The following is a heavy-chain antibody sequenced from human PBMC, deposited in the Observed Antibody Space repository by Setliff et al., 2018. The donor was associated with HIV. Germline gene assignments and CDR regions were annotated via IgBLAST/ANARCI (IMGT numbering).Heavy chain of an antibody. Sequence: ASVKVSCKASGGSLNNYAISWVRQAPGQGLEWMGGIIPIFGTTTYAQKFQDRVTITTDESTTTFYMELSSLRTEDTALYFCARDLNDRWLQQYWFFDLWGRGTQVTVSS. V-gene: IGHV1-69*05. D-gene: IGHD5-12*01. CDR1: GGSLNNYA. CDR2: IIPIFGTT. J-gene: IGHJ2*01. CDR3: ARDLNDRWLQQYWFFDL.